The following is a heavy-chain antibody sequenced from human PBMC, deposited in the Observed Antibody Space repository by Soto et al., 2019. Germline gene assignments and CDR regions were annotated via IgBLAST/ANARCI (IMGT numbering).Heavy chain of an antibody. CDR2: IHPNSGNT. V-gene: IGHV1-8*02. Sequence: ASVKVSCKASGYTFTNYGISWVRQAPGQGLEWMGWIHPNSGNTGYAQKFQGRVTMTRNTSISTAYMELSSLRSEDTAVYYCARGRDNWNDQDAFDIWGQGTMVTVS. CDR1: GYTFTNYG. CDR3: ARGRDNWNDQDAFDI. D-gene: IGHD1-1*01. J-gene: IGHJ3*02.